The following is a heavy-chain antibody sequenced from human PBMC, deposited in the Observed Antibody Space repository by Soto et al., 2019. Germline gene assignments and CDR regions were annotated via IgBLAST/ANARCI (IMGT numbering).Heavy chain of an antibody. CDR1: GYTFTSYD. D-gene: IGHD3-10*01. CDR3: ASGRLGYYGSGSYYTTSAYYMDV. V-gene: IGHV1-8*01. Sequence: QVQLVQSGAEVKKPGASVKVSCKASGYTFTSYDINWVRQATGQGLEWMGWMNPNSGNTGYAQKFKGRVTMTRNTSISTAYMELSSLRSEDTAVYYCASGRLGYYGSGSYYTTSAYYMDVWGKGTTVTVSS. CDR2: MNPNSGNT. J-gene: IGHJ6*03.